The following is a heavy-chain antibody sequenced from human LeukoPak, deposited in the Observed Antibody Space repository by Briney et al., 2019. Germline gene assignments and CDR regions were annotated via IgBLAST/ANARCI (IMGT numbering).Heavy chain of an antibody. CDR2: SNHTGSA. CDR3: VRGRVTFGY. J-gene: IGHJ4*02. Sequence: SETLSLTCAVYGASCSDYYGRWIRQPPGKGLEWIGGSNHTGSANYESSLKSRVIISVDSSKNQFSLKVTSVTAADTALYYCVRGRVTFGYWAQGTLVTVSS. D-gene: IGHD4-11*01. CDR1: GASCSDYY. V-gene: IGHV4-34*01.